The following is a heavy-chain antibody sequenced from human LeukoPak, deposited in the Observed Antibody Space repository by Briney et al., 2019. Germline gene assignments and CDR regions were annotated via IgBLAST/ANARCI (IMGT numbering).Heavy chain of an antibody. V-gene: IGHV5-51*01. CDR1: GYSFTSYW. CDR2: IYPGDSDT. D-gene: IGHD5-18*01. Sequence: GESLKISCKGSGYSFTSYWIGWVRQMPGKGLEWMGIIYPGDSDTRYSPSFQGQVTISADKSISTAYLQWSSLKASDTATYYCARNKWIPTSPFDYWGQGTLVTVSS. CDR3: ARNKWIPTSPFDY. J-gene: IGHJ4*02.